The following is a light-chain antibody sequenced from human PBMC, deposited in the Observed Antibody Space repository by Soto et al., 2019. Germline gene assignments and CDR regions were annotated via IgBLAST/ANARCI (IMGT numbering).Light chain of an antibody. V-gene: IGKV3-20*01. J-gene: IGKJ1*01. CDR1: QIVSRNS. CDR3: QQYGSSPVT. CDR2: AAS. Sequence: EILLTQSPSTLSLSPGDRATLSCRASQIVSRNSLAWYQQKAGQPPRVLIYAASSMDTGIPARFSGSGSGTDFTLTISRLQPEDFAVYYCQQYGSSPVTFGQGTKVEIK.